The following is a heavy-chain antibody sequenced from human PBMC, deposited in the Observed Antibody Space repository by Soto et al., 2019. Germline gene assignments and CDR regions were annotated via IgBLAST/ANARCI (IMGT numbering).Heavy chain of an antibody. CDR2: IYYSGST. V-gene: IGHV4-59*12. CDR1: GGSISSYY. CDR3: ARDVRRLGFDP. D-gene: IGHD3-10*02. Sequence: QVQLQESGPGLVKPSETLSLTCTVSGGSISSYYWSWIRQPPGKGLEWIGYIYYSGSTNYNPSLQSRVTLSVDTSQNQFSLKLSSVAAADTAVYYCARDVRRLGFDPWGQGTLVTVSS. J-gene: IGHJ5*02.